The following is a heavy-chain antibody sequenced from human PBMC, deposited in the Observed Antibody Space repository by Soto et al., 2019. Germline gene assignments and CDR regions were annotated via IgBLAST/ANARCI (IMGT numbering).Heavy chain of an antibody. CDR1: GFTFSSYA. J-gene: IGHJ6*02. Sequence: QVQLVESGGGVVQPGRSPRLSCAASGFTFSSYAMHWVRQAPGKGLEWVAVISYDGSNKYYADSVKGRFTISRDNSKNTLYLQMNSLRAEDTAVYYCARDSESSTSCYGCGMDVWGQGTTVTVSS. CDR3: ARDSESSTSCYGCGMDV. CDR2: ISYDGSNK. D-gene: IGHD2-2*01. V-gene: IGHV3-30-3*01.